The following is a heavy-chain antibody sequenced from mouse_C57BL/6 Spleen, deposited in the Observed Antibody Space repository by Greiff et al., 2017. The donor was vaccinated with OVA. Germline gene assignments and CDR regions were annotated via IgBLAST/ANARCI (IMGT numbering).Heavy chain of an antibody. V-gene: IGHV1-82*01. Sequence: VKLMESGPELVKPGASVKISCKASGYAFSSSWMNWVKQRPGKGLEWIGRIYPGDGDTNYNGKFKGKATLTADKSSSTAYMQLSSLTSEDSAVYFCARKGFTTVVALDYWGQGTTLTVSS. CDR2: IYPGDGDT. D-gene: IGHD1-1*01. CDR1: GYAFSSSW. J-gene: IGHJ2*01. CDR3: ARKGFTTVVALDY.